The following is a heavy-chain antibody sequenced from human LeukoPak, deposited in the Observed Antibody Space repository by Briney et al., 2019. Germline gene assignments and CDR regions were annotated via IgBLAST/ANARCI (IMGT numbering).Heavy chain of an antibody. CDR2: INPNSGGT. CDR1: GYTFTGYY. D-gene: IGHD3-10*01. V-gene: IGHV1-2*02. CDR3: ARGFPKLLWFGELGTYFDY. Sequence: ASVKVSCKASGYTFTGYYMHWVRQAPGQGLEWMGWINPNSGGTNYAQKFQGRVTMTRDTSISTAYMELSRLRSDDTAVYYCARGFPKLLWFGELGTYFDYWGQGTLVTVSS. J-gene: IGHJ4*02.